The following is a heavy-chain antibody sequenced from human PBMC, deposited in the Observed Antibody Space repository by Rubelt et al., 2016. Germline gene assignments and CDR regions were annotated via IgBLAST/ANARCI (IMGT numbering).Heavy chain of an antibody. J-gene: IGHJ4*02. Sequence: GGGLVKPGGSLRLSCAASGFTFSSYAMHWVRQAPGRGLEYVSPISSNGATTYYADSVRGRFTISRDNSENKLYLQMTSLRAEDTAVYYCVRSRGLSYADLDYWGQGTLVTVSS. D-gene: IGHD2-2*01. CDR1: GFTFSSYA. CDR2: ISSNGATT. CDR3: VRSRGLSYADLDY. V-gene: IGHV3-64D*06.